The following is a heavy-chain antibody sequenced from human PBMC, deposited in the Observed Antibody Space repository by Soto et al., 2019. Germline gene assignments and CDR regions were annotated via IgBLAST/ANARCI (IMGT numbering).Heavy chain of an antibody. V-gene: IGHV4-39*01. D-gene: IGHD2-15*01. Sequence: SETLSLTCTVSGGSLSTSSSYWGWIRQPPGKGLEWLGNIYSNGNTYYNPSLTSRVTISVDTSKNQFSLKLSSVTAADTAVYYCARLRIYCSGGSCYYYFDYWGQGPLVTVSS. J-gene: IGHJ4*02. CDR2: IYSNGNT. CDR1: GGSLSTSSSY. CDR3: ARLRIYCSGGSCYYYFDY.